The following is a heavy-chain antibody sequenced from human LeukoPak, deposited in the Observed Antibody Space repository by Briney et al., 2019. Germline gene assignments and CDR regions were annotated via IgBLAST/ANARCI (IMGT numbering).Heavy chain of an antibody. D-gene: IGHD5-18*01. CDR2: IYYSGST. CDR3: ARDTAMASFDY. Sequence: PSETLSLTCTVSGGSISSYYWSWIRQPPGKGLGWIGYIYYSGSTNYNPSLKSRVTMSVDTSKNQFSLKLSSVTAADTAVYYCARDTAMASFDYWGQGTLVTVSS. V-gene: IGHV4-59*12. CDR1: GGSISSYY. J-gene: IGHJ4*02.